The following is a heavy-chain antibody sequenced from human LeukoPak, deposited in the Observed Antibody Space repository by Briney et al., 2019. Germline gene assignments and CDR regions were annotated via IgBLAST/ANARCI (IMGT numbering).Heavy chain of an antibody. CDR3: ARNDVDTAFFDY. CDR1: GGSISSSSYY. V-gene: IGHV4-39*01. J-gene: IGHJ4*02. CDR2: IYYSGST. D-gene: IGHD5-18*01. Sequence: KPSETLSLTCTVSGGSISSSSYYWRWIRQPPGKGLEWCGSIYYSGSTYYTPSLKSRVTISVDMSKNQFSLKLRSVTAADTAGYYCARNDVDTAFFDYWGQGTLVTVSS.